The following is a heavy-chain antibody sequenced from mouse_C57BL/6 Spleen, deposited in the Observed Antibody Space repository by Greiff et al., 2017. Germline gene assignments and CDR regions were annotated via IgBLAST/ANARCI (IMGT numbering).Heavy chain of an antibody. J-gene: IGHJ1*03. V-gene: IGHV3-8*01. CDR3: ARSYYGSTYWYFDV. CDR1: GYSITSDY. Sequence: EVKVVESGPGLAKPSQTLSLTCSVTGYSITSDYWNWIRKFPGNKLEYMGYISYSGSTYYNPSLKSRISITRDTSKNQYYLQLNSVTTEDTATYYCARSYYGSTYWYFDVWGTGTTVTVSS. CDR2: ISYSGST. D-gene: IGHD1-1*01.